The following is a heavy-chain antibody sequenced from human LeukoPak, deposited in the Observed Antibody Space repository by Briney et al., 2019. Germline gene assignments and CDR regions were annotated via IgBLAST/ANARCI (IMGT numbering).Heavy chain of an antibody. Sequence: PSETLSLTYTVSGGSVGRDNSYWNWIRQPAGKGLEWIGRIYADGSPPYNPSLKSRVTILVDTSKNQFSLRLSAMSAADPAVYYCARGYYYRTWGLGTLVTVSS. CDR1: GGSVGRDNSY. D-gene: IGHD3-10*01. CDR2: IYADGSP. CDR3: ARGYYYRT. V-gene: IGHV4-61*02. J-gene: IGHJ4*02.